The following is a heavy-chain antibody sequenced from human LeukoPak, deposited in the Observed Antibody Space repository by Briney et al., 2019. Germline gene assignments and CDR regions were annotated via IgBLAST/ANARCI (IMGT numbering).Heavy chain of an antibody. CDR2: IYINGDT. Sequence: SETLSLTCTVSGASISSHYWSWIRQAPGKGLECTGYIYINGDTNYNPSLKSRATLSLDTSKNQFSLRLTSVTAADTAVYYCARSARVFDSWGPGTLVTVSS. J-gene: IGHJ4*02. CDR3: ARSARVFDS. D-gene: IGHD3-10*01. CDR1: GASISSHY. V-gene: IGHV4-4*09.